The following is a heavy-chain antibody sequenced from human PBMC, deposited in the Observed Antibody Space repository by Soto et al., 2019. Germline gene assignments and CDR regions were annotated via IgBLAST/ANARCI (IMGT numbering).Heavy chain of an antibody. J-gene: IGHJ5*02. CDR1: GLAVSTDY. CDR3: AVYAARHWFGP. D-gene: IGHD6-6*01. CDR2: IYVGGGT. V-gene: IGHV3-66*01. Sequence: EVHLVESGGEWVQPGGSLRLSCAASGLAVSTDYMTWVRQAPGKGLEWVSLIYVGGGTYYADSVKGRFTISRDNSNSTLYLQMNSLRAEDTAVYYCAVYAARHWFGPWGQGTLVTVSS.